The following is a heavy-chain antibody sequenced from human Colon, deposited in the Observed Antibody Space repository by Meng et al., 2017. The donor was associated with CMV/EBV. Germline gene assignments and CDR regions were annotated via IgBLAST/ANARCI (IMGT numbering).Heavy chain of an antibody. CDR3: ARGRNGWLLPLDS. J-gene: IGHJ4*02. D-gene: IGHD3-3*01. Sequence: GKLTKWGEGRFKPTETLSPTCAISGGSFNAYDLTWLRQSPGKGLEWIGELTHSGSTNYNPSLKSRVTISIDTSKRHFSLRLTSVTAADTAVYYCARGRNGWLLPLDSWGQGTLVTVSS. CDR1: GGSFNAYD. CDR2: LTHSGST. V-gene: IGHV4-34*01.